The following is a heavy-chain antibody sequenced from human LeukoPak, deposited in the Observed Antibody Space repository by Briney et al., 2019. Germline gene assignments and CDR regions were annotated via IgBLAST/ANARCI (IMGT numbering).Heavy chain of an antibody. V-gene: IGHV4-59*01. D-gene: IGHD3-9*01. CDR1: GGSISSYYY. CDR3: ARTLFNSRYSDSPWFDP. CDR2: ISYSGSA. J-gene: IGHJ5*02. Sequence: SETLSLTCTVSGGSISSYYYWSWLRQPPEKGLEWIGYISYSGSASYNPSLKSRVIISVDTSKSQFSLNLGSVSAADTAVYYCARTLFNSRYSDSPWFDPWGQGTLVTVSS.